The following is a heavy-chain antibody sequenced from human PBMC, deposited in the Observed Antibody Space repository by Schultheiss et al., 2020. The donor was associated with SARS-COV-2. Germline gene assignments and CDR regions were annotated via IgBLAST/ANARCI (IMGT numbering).Heavy chain of an antibody. Sequence: SETLSLTCTVSGGSISSYYWSWIRQPPGKGLEWIGEINHSGSTNYNPSLKSRVPISVDTSKSQFSLKLSSVTAADTAVYYCARVSANFGYYYYMDVWGKGTTVTVSS. V-gene: IGHV4-59*01. CDR2: INHSGST. CDR3: ARVSANFGYYYYMDV. CDR1: GGSISSYY. D-gene: IGHD3-3*01. J-gene: IGHJ6*03.